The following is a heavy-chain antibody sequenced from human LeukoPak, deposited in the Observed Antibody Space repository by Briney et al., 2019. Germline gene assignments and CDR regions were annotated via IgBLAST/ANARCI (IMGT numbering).Heavy chain of an antibody. CDR3: ARDMYTLGFGELPFDY. CDR1: GFTVSSNY. V-gene: IGHV3-66*01. Sequence: GGSLRLSCAASGFTVSSNYMSWVRQAPGKGLEWVSVIYSGGSTYYADSVKGRFTISRDNAKNSLYLQMNSLRAEDTAVYYCARDMYTLGFGELPFDYWGQGTLVTVSS. J-gene: IGHJ4*02. D-gene: IGHD3-10*01. CDR2: IYSGGST.